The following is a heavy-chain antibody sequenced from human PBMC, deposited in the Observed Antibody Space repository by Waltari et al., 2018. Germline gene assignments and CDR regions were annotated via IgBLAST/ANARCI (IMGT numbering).Heavy chain of an antibody. J-gene: IGHJ4*02. CDR3: ARIHTKVLMVYAKKERYYFDY. V-gene: IGHV2-26*01. CDR1: GFSLSNARMG. CDR2: IFSNDEK. Sequence: QVTLKESGPVLVKPTETLTLTCTVSGFSLSNARMGVSWIRQPPGKALEWLAHIFSNDEKSYSTALKSRLTISKDTSKSQVVLTMTNMDPVDTATDYCARIHTKVLMVYAKKERYYFDYWGQGTLVTVSS. D-gene: IGHD2-8*01.